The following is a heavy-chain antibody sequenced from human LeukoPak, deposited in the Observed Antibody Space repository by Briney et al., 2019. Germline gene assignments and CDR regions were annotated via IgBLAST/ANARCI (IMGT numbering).Heavy chain of an antibody. D-gene: IGHD4-17*01. J-gene: IGHJ4*02. Sequence: ASVKVSCKASGYTFTSYDINWVRQATGQGLEWMGWMNPNSGNTGYAQKFQGRVTMTRNTSISTAYMELSSLRSEDTAVYYCARGRDYSTYFDYWGQRTLVTVSS. CDR1: GYTFTSYD. V-gene: IGHV1-8*01. CDR2: MNPNSGNT. CDR3: ARGRDYSTYFDY.